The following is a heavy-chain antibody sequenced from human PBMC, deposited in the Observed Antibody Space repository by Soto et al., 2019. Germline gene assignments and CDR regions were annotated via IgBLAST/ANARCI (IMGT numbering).Heavy chain of an antibody. J-gene: IGHJ4*02. D-gene: IGHD1-1*01. CDR3: ARLRSLPSTTKFVNEFDY. CDR2: IEPSDSYI. CDR1: GYNFNNNW. Sequence: GESLKISCTASGYNFNNNWIGWVRQTPGKGLEWMGRIEPSDSYIDYSPSFKGHVTISSDKSIKTVYLQWSSLKASDTAMYYCARLRSLPSTTKFVNEFDYCGQVALLTVSS. V-gene: IGHV5-10-1*01.